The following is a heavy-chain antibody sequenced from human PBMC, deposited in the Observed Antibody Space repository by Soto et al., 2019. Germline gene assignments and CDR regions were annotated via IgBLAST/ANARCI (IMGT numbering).Heavy chain of an antibody. D-gene: IGHD3-10*01. CDR3: AHSPAPRVYFQH. Sequence: SGPRLVNPTHTLTLTCVFSGFSLNTGGVTVGWIRQPPGKALEWVALIYWDDGKRYSPSLKSRLTITKETSRNQVVLTMTNVDPEDTATYFCAHSPAPRVYFQHWGEGTLVTVSS. J-gene: IGHJ1*01. CDR1: GFSLNTGGVT. V-gene: IGHV2-5*02. CDR2: IYWDDGK.